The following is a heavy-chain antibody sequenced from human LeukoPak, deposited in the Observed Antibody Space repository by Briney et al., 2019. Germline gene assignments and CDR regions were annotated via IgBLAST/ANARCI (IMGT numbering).Heavy chain of an antibody. CDR3: ARPLLSGSWYFDV. Sequence: PSETLSLTCTVSGGSMSTYYWSWIRQPPGKGLEWIGYIYYSGSTNHNPSLKSRVTISVDTSKNQFSLNLSSVTAADTAVYHCARPLLSGSWYFDVWGRGTLVTVSS. V-gene: IGHV4-59*08. CDR2: IYYSGST. D-gene: IGHD3-10*01. CDR1: GGSMSTYY. J-gene: IGHJ2*01.